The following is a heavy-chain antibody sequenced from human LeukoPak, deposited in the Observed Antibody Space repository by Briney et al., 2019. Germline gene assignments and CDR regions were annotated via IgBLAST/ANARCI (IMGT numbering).Heavy chain of an antibody. CDR2: IIPIFGRA. D-gene: IGHD2-2*01. J-gene: IGHJ4*02. CDR1: GGTFSSLT. V-gene: IGHV1-69*13. Sequence: PRASVKVSCKASGGTFSSLTINWVRQAPGQGLEWMGGIIPIFGRANYAQKFQGRVTITADDSTSTAYMELSSLRSEDTAVYYCADLVYCSSSSCYEPFNQTWGQGTLVTVSP. CDR3: ADLVYCSSSSCYEPFNQT.